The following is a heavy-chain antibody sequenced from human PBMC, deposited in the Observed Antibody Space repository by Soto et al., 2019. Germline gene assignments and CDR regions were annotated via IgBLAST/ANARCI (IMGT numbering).Heavy chain of an antibody. V-gene: IGHV1-3*01. Sequence: QVQLVQSGAEVKKPGASVKVSCKASGYTFTSYAMHWVRQAPGQRLEWMGWINAGNGNSKYSQKFQGRVTITRDTSASTAYMELSILRSEDTAVYYCARVRGWYPWDYYYGMDVWGQGTTVTVSS. D-gene: IGHD6-19*01. CDR2: INAGNGNS. CDR1: GYTFTSYA. J-gene: IGHJ6*02. CDR3: ARVRGWYPWDYYYGMDV.